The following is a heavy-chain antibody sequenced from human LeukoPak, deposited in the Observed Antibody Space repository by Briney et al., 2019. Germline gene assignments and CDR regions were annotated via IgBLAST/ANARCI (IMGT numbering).Heavy chain of an antibody. J-gene: IGHJ4*02. CDR2: INPNSGGT. CDR1: GYTFTGYY. V-gene: IGHV1-2*02. Sequence: EASVKVSCKASGYTFTGYYMHWVRQAPGQGLEWMGWINPNSGGTNYAQKFQGRVTMTRDTSISTAYMELSRLRSDDTAVYYCARVERYFDWLSRGSIDYWGQGTLVTVSS. D-gene: IGHD3-9*01. CDR3: ARVERYFDWLSRGSIDY.